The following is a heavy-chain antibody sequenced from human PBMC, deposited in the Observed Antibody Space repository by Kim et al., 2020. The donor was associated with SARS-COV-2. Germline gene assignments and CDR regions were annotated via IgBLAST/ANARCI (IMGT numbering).Heavy chain of an antibody. J-gene: IGHJ6*02. CDR3: ARGAGCSSTSCPYVGSIAARDQRYYYYGMDV. CDR1: GGTFSSYA. Sequence: SVKVSCKASGGTFSSYAISWVRQAPGQGLEWMGRIIPILGIANYAQKFQGRVTITADKSTSTAYMELSSLRSEDTAVYYCARGAGCSSTSCPYVGSIAARDQRYYYYGMDVGGQGTTVTVSS. V-gene: IGHV1-69*04. D-gene: IGHD2-2*01. CDR2: IIPILGIA.